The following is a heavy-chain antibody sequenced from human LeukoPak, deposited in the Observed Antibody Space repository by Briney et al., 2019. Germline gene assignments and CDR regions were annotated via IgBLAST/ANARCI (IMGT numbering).Heavy chain of an antibody. D-gene: IGHD3-16*01. V-gene: IGHV3-21*01. CDR2: ISRTSEYI. CDR1: GFPLRSYA. Sequence: PGGSLRLSCSASGFPLRSYAMNWVRQAPGKGLEWVSSISRTSEYIHYADSVRGRFAISRDNAKNSVYLQMNSLRAEDTAVYFCAGGGDFDYWGQGILVTVSA. J-gene: IGHJ4*02. CDR3: AGGGDFDY.